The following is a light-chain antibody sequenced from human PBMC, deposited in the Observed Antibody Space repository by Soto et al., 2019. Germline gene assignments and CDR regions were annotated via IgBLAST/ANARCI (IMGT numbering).Light chain of an antibody. Sequence: QSALTQPPSAAGSPGQSVTISCTGTSSDVGGYNYVSWYQQHPGKAPKLMIYEVSKRPSGVPDRFSGSKSGNTASLTVSGLQAEDEADEYCSSYAGSNAVVFGGGTQLTVL. V-gene: IGLV2-8*01. CDR1: SSDVGGYNY. J-gene: IGLJ2*01. CDR3: SSYAGSNAVV. CDR2: EVS.